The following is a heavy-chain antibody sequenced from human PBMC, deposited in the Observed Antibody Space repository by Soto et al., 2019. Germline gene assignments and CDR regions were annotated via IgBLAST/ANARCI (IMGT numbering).Heavy chain of an antibody. CDR1: GGSFSGYY. V-gene: IGHV4-34*01. Sequence: LSLTCAVYGGSFSGYYWSWIRQPPGTGLQWRGGINHSGSTNYNPSLKSRVTISVDTSKNQFSLKLSSVTAADTAVYYCWGYCSSTSCYSGNNWFDPWGQGTPVTVSS. D-gene: IGHD2-2*01. CDR2: INHSGST. J-gene: IGHJ5*02. CDR3: WGYCSSTSCYSGNNWFDP.